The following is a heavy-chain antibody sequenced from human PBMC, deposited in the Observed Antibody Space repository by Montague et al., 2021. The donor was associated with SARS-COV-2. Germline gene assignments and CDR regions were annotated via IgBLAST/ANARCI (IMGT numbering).Heavy chain of an antibody. J-gene: IGHJ6*02. CDR1: GFTFDDYA. Sequence: SLRLSCAASGFTFDDYAMHWVRQAPGKGLEWVSLISGDGGSTYYADSVKGRFTISRDNSKNSLYLQMNSLRTEDTALYYCAKDPEYCSSTSCDYYYYYGMDVWGQGTTVTVS. CDR3: AKDPEYCSSTSCDYYYYYGMDV. D-gene: IGHD2-2*01. CDR2: ISGDGGST. V-gene: IGHV3-43*02.